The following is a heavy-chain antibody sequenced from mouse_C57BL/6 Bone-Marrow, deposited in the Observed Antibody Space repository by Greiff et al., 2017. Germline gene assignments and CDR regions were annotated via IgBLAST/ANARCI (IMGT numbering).Heavy chain of an antibody. CDR2: IDPENGDT. J-gene: IGHJ4*01. CDR1: GFNIKDDY. V-gene: IGHV14-4*01. CDR3: TTRYRYAMDY. D-gene: IGHD2-14*01. Sequence: EVQLQQSGAELVRPGASVKLSCTASGFNIKDDYMHWVKQRPEQGLEWIGWIDPENGDTEYASKFQGKATITADTSSNNAYLQLSSLTSANTAVYYGTTRYRYAMDYGGQGTSVTVSS.